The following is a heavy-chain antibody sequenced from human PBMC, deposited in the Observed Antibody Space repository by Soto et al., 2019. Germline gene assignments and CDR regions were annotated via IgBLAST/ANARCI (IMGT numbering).Heavy chain of an antibody. CDR2: IYWDDNK. V-gene: IGHV2-5*02. J-gene: IGHJ4*02. CDR3: AHLTMIRGVIYQYFFAS. CDR1: GFSLSTSKVG. D-gene: IGHD3-10*01. Sequence: QITLKESGPTLVKPTQTLTLTCTFSGFSLSTSKVGVGWIRQPPGKALEWLTHIYWDDNKHYSPSLKSRLTRAKDSSKKQVVLTVTSMDSVDTATYYCAHLTMIRGVIYQYFFASWGQGSLVTVSS.